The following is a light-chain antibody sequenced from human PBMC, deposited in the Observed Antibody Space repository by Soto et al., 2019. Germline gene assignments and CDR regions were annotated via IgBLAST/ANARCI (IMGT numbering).Light chain of an antibody. CDR1: SNDVGGYNY. CDR3: TSYAGSNNLV. J-gene: IGLJ1*01. CDR2: DVT. Sequence: QSVLTQPPSASGSPGQSVTISCTGTSNDVGGYNYVSWYQQHPGKAPKLIIYDVTKRPSGVPDRFSGSKSGNTASLTVAGLQTYEEADYCCTSYAGSNNLVFGTGTKLTVL. V-gene: IGLV2-8*01.